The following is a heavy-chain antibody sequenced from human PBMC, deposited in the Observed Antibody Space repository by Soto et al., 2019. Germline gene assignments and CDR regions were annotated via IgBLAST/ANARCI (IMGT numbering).Heavy chain of an antibody. Sequence: PGGSLRLSCAASGFTFSSYWMSWVRQAPGKGLEWVANIKQDGSEKYYVDSVKGRFTISRDNAKNSLYLQMNSLRAEDTAVYYCARPKSGSYYLYFDYWGQVTLVTVSS. CDR3: ARPKSGSYYLYFDY. J-gene: IGHJ4*02. CDR2: IKQDGSEK. D-gene: IGHD1-26*01. V-gene: IGHV3-7*05. CDR1: GFTFSSYW.